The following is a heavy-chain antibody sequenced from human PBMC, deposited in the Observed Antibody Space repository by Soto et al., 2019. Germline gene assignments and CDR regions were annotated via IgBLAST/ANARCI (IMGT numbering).Heavy chain of an antibody. CDR2: IYYSGST. J-gene: IGHJ4*02. CDR1: GGSISSYY. CDR3: ASQGYCSSTSCYAHFGY. D-gene: IGHD2-2*01. V-gene: IGHV4-59*08. Sequence: SETLSLTCTVSGGSISSYYWSWIRQPPGKGLEWIGYIYYSGSTNYNPSLKSRVTISVDTSKNQFSLKLSSVTAADTAVYYCASQGYCSSTSCYAHFGYWGQGTLVTVSS.